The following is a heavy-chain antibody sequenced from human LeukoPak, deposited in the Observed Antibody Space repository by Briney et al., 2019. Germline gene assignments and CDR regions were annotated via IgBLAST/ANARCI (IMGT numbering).Heavy chain of an antibody. Sequence: DPGGSLRLSCAASGFTFSRYAMSWVRQAPGKGLEWVSAVSGSGGSTYYADSVKGLFTISRDNSKNTLYLQMNSLRAEDTAVYYCAKRMIRGVNHDAFGLWGQGTMVTVSS. D-gene: IGHD3-10*01. CDR1: GFTFSRYA. CDR2: VSGSGGST. V-gene: IGHV3-23*01. J-gene: IGHJ3*01. CDR3: AKRMIRGVNHDAFGL.